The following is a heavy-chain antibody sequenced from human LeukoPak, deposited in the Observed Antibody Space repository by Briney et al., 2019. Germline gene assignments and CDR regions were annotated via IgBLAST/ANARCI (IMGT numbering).Heavy chain of an antibody. D-gene: IGHD6-19*01. CDR3: AKGSGSGWYGWFAP. CDR1: GFTFSSYA. J-gene: IGHJ5*02. Sequence: GGSLRLSCAASGFTFSSYAMTWVRQAPGRGLEWVSSIDASGGSTYYADSVKGRFTISRDNSKNTFYLQMNTLRANDTAVYYCAKGSGSGWYGWFAPWGQGTLVTVSS. CDR2: IDASGGST. V-gene: IGHV3-23*01.